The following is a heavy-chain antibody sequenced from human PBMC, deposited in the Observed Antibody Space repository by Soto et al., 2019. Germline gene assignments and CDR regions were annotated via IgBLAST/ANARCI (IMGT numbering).Heavy chain of an antibody. J-gene: IGHJ6*02. CDR1: GYNFASYW. CDR2: IDPIDSYT. CDR3: ARRYCSSASCPRNYYGMDV. Sequence: LGEALKISCQGSGYNFASYWIRWVRQMPGKGLEWMGRIDPIDSYTNYSPSFQGHVTISADKSISTAYLQWSSLKASDTAMYYCARRYCSSASCPRNYYGMDVWGQGTTVTVSS. V-gene: IGHV5-10-1*01. D-gene: IGHD2-2*01.